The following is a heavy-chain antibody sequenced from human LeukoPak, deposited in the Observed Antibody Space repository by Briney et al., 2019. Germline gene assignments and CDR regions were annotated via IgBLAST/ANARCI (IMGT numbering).Heavy chain of an antibody. CDR1: GGSISTAGYY. CDR2: VYYNGGT. V-gene: IGHV4-39*01. Sequence: SETLSLTCTVSGGSISTAGYYWGWIGQPPGKGLEWIGSVYYNGGTYYNPSLKSRVTISVDTSKNQFSLELSSVTAADTAVYFCSRTPGRVGAAPVDSWGQGILVTVSS. J-gene: IGHJ4*02. D-gene: IGHD6-13*01. CDR3: SRTPGRVGAAPVDS.